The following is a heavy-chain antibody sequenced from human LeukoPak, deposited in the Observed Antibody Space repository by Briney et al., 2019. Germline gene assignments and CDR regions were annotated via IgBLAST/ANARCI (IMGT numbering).Heavy chain of an antibody. CDR1: GFPFSSYW. CDR2: IKQDGSKK. J-gene: IGHJ4*02. Sequence: PGGSLRLSCVASGFPFSSYWTTWVRQAPGKGLEWVANIKQDGSKKSYVDSVKGRFTISRDNAKNSLYLQMNSLRAEDTAIYYCTRVGYIDEGIDYWGQETLVTVSS. CDR3: TRVGYIDEGIDY. V-gene: IGHV3-7*04. D-gene: IGHD5-24*01.